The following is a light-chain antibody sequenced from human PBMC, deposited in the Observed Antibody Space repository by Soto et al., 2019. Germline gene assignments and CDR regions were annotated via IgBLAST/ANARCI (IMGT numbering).Light chain of an antibody. CDR2: RDS. V-gene: IGLV1-47*01. CDR1: RFNIGSNY. Sequence: QSVLTQPPSASGTPGQRVTISCSGGRFNIGSNYVYWYQHLPGTAPKLLIYRDSQRPSGVPDRFSGSKSGNTASLTISGLQAEDEADYYCSSYTTYSTLDVFGTGTKLTVL. J-gene: IGLJ1*01. CDR3: SSYTTYSTLDV.